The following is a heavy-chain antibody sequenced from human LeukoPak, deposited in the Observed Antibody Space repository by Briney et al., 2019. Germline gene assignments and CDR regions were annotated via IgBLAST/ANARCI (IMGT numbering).Heavy chain of an antibody. D-gene: IGHD6-19*01. Sequence: SETLSLTCAVYGGSFGGYYWSWIRQPPGKGLEWIGEINHSGSTNYNPSLKSRVTISVDTSKNQFSLKLSSVTAADTAVYYCARLIAVAGTDYWGQGTLVTVSS. J-gene: IGHJ4*02. CDR2: INHSGST. CDR1: GGSFGGYY. V-gene: IGHV4-34*01. CDR3: ARLIAVAGTDY.